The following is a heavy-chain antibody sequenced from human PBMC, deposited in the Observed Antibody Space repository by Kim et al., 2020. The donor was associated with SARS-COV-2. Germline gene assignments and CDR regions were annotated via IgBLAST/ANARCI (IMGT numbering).Heavy chain of an antibody. D-gene: IGHD6-19*01. Sequence: GGSLRLSCAASGFTFSSYWMHWVRQAPGKGLVWVSRINSDGSSTSYADSVKGRFTISRDNAKNTLYLQMNSLRAEDTAVYYCARENIAVAGATPDYYYGMDVWGQGTTVTVSS. J-gene: IGHJ6*02. CDR1: GFTFSSYW. CDR2: INSDGSST. V-gene: IGHV3-74*01. CDR3: ARENIAVAGATPDYYYGMDV.